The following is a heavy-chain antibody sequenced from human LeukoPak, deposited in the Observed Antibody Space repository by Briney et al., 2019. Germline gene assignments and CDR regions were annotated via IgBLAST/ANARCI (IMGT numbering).Heavy chain of an antibody. Sequence: GGSLRLSCATSGFTFNSYAMSWVRQAPGKGLEWVSGLSGSGGDTDYADSVKGRFTISRDNAKNSLYLQMNSLRGEDTAVYYCARGDGATPPDVFDIWGQGTMVTVSS. CDR3: ARGDGATPPDVFDI. J-gene: IGHJ3*02. CDR1: GFTFNSYA. D-gene: IGHD3-10*01. V-gene: IGHV3-23*01. CDR2: LSGSGGDT.